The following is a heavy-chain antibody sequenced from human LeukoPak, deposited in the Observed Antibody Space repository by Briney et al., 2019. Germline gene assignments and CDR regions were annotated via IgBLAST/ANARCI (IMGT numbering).Heavy chain of an antibody. CDR1: GGSFSGYY. Sequence: SETLSLTCAVYGGSFSGYYWSWIRQPPGKGLEWIGEINHSGSTNYNPSLKSRVTISVDTPKNQFSLKLSSVTAADTAVYYCARGCGWYQLPWGMDVWGQGTLVTVSS. CDR3: ARGCGWYQLPWGMDV. J-gene: IGHJ4*02. D-gene: IGHD2-2*01. CDR2: INHSGST. V-gene: IGHV4-34*01.